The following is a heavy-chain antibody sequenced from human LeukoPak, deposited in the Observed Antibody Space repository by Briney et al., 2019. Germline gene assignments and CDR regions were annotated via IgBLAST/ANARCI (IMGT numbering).Heavy chain of an antibody. CDR3: ASLPAAQYTHAFDI. CDR2: IYYSGST. Sequence: SETPSLTCTVSGGSISSGDYYWSWIRQPPGKGLEWIGYIYYSGSTYYNPSLKSRVTISVDTSKNQFSLKLSSVTAADTAVYYCASLPAAQYTHAFDIWGQGTMVTVSS. V-gene: IGHV4-30-4*08. J-gene: IGHJ3*02. CDR1: GGSISSGDYY. D-gene: IGHD2-2*01.